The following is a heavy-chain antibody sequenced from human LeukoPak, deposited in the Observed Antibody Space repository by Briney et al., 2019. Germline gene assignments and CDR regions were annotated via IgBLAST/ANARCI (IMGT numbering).Heavy chain of an antibody. J-gene: IGHJ5*02. Sequence: SVKVSCKASGGTFSSYAISWVRQAPGQGLEWMGGIIPIFGTANYAQKFQGRVTITADKSTSTAYMELSSLRSEDTAVYYCAREGIAEPNRFDPWGQGTLVTVSS. CDR1: GGTFSSYA. CDR3: AREGIAEPNRFDP. CDR2: IIPIFGTA. D-gene: IGHD6-13*01. V-gene: IGHV1-69*06.